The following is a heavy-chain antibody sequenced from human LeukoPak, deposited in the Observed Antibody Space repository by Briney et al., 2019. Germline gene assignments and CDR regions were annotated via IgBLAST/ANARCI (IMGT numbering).Heavy chain of an antibody. V-gene: IGHV4-59*11. CDR1: GGSISSHY. CDR2: IYYSGST. CDR3: ARGSGQWGFDY. J-gene: IGHJ4*02. D-gene: IGHD3-10*01. Sequence: SETLSLTCTVSGGSISSHYWSWIRQPPGKTLEWIGYIYYSGSTNYNPSLRSRVTISVDSSKNQFSLKLSSVTAADTAVYYCARGSGQWGFDYWGPGTLVTVSS.